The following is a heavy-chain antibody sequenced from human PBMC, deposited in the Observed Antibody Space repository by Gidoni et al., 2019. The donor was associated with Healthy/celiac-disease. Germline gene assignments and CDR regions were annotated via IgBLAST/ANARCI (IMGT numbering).Heavy chain of an antibody. Sequence: QVQLVQSGAEVKKPGASVKVSCKASGYTFTSYYMHWVRQAPGQGLEWMGIINPSGGSTSYAQKFQGRVTMTRDTSTSTVYMELSSLRSEDTAVYYCARSSEDYYSSGWGFDYWGQGTLVTVSS. J-gene: IGHJ4*02. CDR3: ARSSEDYYSSGWGFDY. CDR1: GYTFTSYY. D-gene: IGHD6-19*01. V-gene: IGHV1-46*01. CDR2: INPSGGST.